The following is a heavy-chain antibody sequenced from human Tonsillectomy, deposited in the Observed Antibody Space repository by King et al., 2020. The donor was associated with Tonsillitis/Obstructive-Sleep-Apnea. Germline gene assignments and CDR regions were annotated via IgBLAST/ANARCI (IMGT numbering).Heavy chain of an antibody. CDR1: DGSISSYY. CDR3: ARTKLDYGDYEFTYYMDV. CDR2: NHYSGTT. D-gene: IGHD4-17*01. Sequence: QLQESGPGLVKPSETLSLTCTVSDGSISSYYWSWVRQPPGKGLEWIGYNHYSGTTNYNPSLKSRVTISVDTSKNQFSLKLRSVTAADTAVYYCARTKLDYGDYEFTYYMDVWRKGTTVTV. V-gene: IGHV4-59*01. J-gene: IGHJ6*03.